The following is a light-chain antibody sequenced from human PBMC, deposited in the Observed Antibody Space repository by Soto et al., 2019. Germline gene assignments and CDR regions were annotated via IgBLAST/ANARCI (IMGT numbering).Light chain of an antibody. CDR2: GAS. CDR3: QQYHNWPPQYT. J-gene: IGKJ2*01. V-gene: IGKV3-15*01. CDR1: QTVASY. Sequence: EIVMTQSPASLSVSPGDGATLSCRASQTVASYLAWYQQKPGKGPRLLIHGASTRAAGVPARFSGSGSGTDFTLTISSLQSEDFAVYYCQQYHNWPPQYTFGQGTRLQIK.